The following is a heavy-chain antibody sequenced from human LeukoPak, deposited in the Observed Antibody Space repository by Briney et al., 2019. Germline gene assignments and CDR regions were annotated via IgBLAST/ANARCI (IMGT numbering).Heavy chain of an antibody. Sequence: ASVKVSCKASGYTFTAYYMHWVRQAPGQGLEWMGWINPNSGGTNYAQKFQGRVTMTGDTSISTAYMELSRLRSDDTAVYYCARVHYDSSGYSYWFDPWGQGTLVTVSS. D-gene: IGHD3-22*01. CDR3: ARVHYDSSGYSYWFDP. CDR1: GYTFTAYY. CDR2: INPNSGGT. V-gene: IGHV1-2*02. J-gene: IGHJ5*02.